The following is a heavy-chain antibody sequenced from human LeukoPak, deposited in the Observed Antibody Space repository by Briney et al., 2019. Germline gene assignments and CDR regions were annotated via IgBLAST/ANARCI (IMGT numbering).Heavy chain of an antibody. CDR3: ARLDCSGGSCLTNWFDP. J-gene: IGHJ5*02. D-gene: IGHD2-15*01. Sequence: SETLSLTCTVSGASISGSGYYWGWIRQPPGKGLEWIGSIYSSGSTYYNASLQSRVTISIETSKNQISLRLNSVTAADTAVYYCARLDCSGGSCLTNWFDPWGQGTLVTVSS. CDR2: IYSSGST. CDR1: GASISGSGYY. V-gene: IGHV4-39*07.